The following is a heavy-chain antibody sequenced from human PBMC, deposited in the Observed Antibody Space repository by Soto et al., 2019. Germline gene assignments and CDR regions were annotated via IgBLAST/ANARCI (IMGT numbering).Heavy chain of an antibody. J-gene: IGHJ3*02. CDR2: INPAGNVQ. CDR3: ATANTPYAFDM. V-gene: IGHV3-7*01. Sequence: GVLRLSCTAAGLTFSISWMTWVRKAPGEGLEWVSNINPAGNVQQYADSVKKRFTISRDNAKNSLFLQMSGLRVVDTALYYCATANTPYAFDMWGQGKMVTVSS. CDR1: GLTFSISW.